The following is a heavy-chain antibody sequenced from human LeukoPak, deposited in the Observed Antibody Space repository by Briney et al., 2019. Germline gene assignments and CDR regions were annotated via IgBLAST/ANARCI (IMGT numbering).Heavy chain of an antibody. J-gene: IGHJ3*02. CDR2: ITDSGGTT. V-gene: IGHV3-23*01. CDR3: AIGPVVTDAFDI. CDR1: GFTFSSYA. D-gene: IGHD2-21*02. Sequence: GGSLRLSCTASGFTFSSYAMSWVRQAPGKGLEWVSTITDSGGTTYYADSVKGRFSISRDSSKNTLSLQMNSLRAEDTAVYYCAIGPVVTDAFDIWGQGTMVTVSS.